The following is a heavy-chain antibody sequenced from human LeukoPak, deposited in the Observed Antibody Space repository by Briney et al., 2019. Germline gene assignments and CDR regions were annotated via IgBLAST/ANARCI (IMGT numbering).Heavy chain of an antibody. CDR3: VRAALEDRDPLTGLQTGYWFDP. V-gene: IGHV1-8*01. CDR1: AYTFITYD. D-gene: IGHD3-9*01. J-gene: IGHJ5*02. Sequence: GASVTVSCKASAYTFITYDINWMREAAGQGPEWMGWINPNSGNTGYAQKLQGRVHLTRNTSISTAYMELSSLNSDDTAIYYCVRAALEDRDPLTGLQTGYWFDPWGQGTLVTVSS. CDR2: INPNSGNT.